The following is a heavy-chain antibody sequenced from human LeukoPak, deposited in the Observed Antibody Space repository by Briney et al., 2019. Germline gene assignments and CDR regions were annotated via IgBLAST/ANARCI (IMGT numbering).Heavy chain of an antibody. J-gene: IGHJ4*02. D-gene: IGHD4-23*01. CDR1: GFTFSSYA. CDR3: TRIGSGGQSGWYY. CDR2: ISYDGSNK. V-gene: IGHV3-30-3*01. Sequence: PGRSLRLSCAASGFTFSSYAMHWVRQAPGKGLEWVAVISYDGSNKYYADSVKGRFTISRDNSKNTLYLQMNSLRAEDTAVYYCTRIGSGGQSGWYYWGQGTLVTVSS.